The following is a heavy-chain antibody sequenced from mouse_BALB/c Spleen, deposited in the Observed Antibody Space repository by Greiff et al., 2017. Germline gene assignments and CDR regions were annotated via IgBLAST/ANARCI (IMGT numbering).Heavy chain of an antibody. D-gene: IGHD5-1*01. V-gene: IGHV5-12-2*01. J-gene: IGHJ1*01. CDR3: SRLGEYDWYFDV. CDR1: GFTFSSYT. Sequence: DVHLVESGGGLVQPGGSLKLSCAASGFTFSSYTMSWVRQTPEKRLEWVAYISNGGGSTYYPDTVKGRFTISRDNAKNTLYLQMSSLKSEDTAMYYCSRLGEYDWYFDVWGAGTTVTVSS. CDR2: ISNGGGST.